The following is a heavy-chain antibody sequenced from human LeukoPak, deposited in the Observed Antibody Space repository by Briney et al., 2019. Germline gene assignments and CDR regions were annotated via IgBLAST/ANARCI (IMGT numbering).Heavy chain of an antibody. D-gene: IGHD2-15*01. CDR1: GGSISTYY. CDR3: ARVACSGGSCYNFDY. V-gene: IGHV4-59*01. Sequence: PSETLSLTCTVSGGSISTYYWSWIRQPPGKGLEYIGYIHYSGSTNYNPSLKSRVTISVDTSKSQFSLKLSSMTAADTAVYYCARVACSGGSCYNFDYWGQGSLVTVSS. CDR2: IHYSGST. J-gene: IGHJ4*02.